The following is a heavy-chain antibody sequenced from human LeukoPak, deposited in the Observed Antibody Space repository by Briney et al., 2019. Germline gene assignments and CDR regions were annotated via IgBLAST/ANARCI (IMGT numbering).Heavy chain of an antibody. CDR3: ARVSSPLQYNWFDP. CDR2: ISPNSGGT. D-gene: IGHD1-14*01. V-gene: IGHV1-2*06. Sequence: ASVKVSCKASRYSFTGYYIHWVRQAPGQGLEWMGQISPNSGGTNYAQKFQGRVTMTRDTSISTAYMEVSRLRSDDTAVYYCARVSSPLQYNWFDPWGQGTLITVSS. J-gene: IGHJ5*02. CDR1: RYSFTGYY.